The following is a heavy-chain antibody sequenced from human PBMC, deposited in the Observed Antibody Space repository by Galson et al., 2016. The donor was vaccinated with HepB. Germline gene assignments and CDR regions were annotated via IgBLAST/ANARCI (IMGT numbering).Heavy chain of an antibody. Sequence: SLRLSCAASGFTFSSYGMHWVRQAPGKGLEWVAFILYEGINKDYGDSVKGRLTISRDNSKNTLYLQMNSLRAEDTAVYYCARNSGSFLLDYWGQGTRVTVSS. V-gene: IGHV3-33*05. CDR1: GFTFSSYG. CDR3: ARNSGSFLLDY. D-gene: IGHD3-22*01. CDR2: ILYEGINK. J-gene: IGHJ4*02.